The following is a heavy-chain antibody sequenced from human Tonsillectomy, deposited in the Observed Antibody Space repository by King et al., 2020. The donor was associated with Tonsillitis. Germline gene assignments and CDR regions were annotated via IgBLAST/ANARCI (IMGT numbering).Heavy chain of an antibody. V-gene: IGHV4-34*01. CDR1: GGSFRGDY. Sequence: VQLQQWGAGLVKPSETLSLTCAVYGGSFRGDYGSGIRQPPGKGLEWIGEINHRGSTNNNPSLKSRVTIPVDTPKNQCSLKRGSVTAADTAVSYCAMGRANGVCCDCDDAFALWGQGTLVTVSS. J-gene: IGHJ3*01. CDR3: AMGRANGVCCDCDDAFAL. D-gene: IGHD2-8*01. CDR2: INHRGST.